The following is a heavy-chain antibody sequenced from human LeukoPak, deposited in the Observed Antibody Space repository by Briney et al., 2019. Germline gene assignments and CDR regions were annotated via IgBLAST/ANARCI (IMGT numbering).Heavy chain of an antibody. D-gene: IGHD3-10*01. CDR3: ARDLAKEGVLLWFGELLSAYYYYGMDV. CDR1: GGSISSSSYY. J-gene: IGHJ6*02. V-gene: IGHV4-39*07. CDR2: IYYSGST. Sequence: SETLSLTCTVSGGSISSSSYYWGWIRQPPGKGLEWIGSIYYSGSTNYNPSLKSRVTISVDTSKNQFSLKLSSVTAADTAVYYCARDLAKEGVLLWFGELLSAYYYYGMDVWGQGTTVTVSS.